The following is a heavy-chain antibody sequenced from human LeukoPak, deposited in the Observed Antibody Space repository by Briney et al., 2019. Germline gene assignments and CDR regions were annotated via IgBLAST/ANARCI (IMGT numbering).Heavy chain of an antibody. Sequence: ASVTVSCKASGYTCTSYGISWVRQAPGQGLEWMGWISAYNGNTNYAQKLQGRVTMTTDTSTSTAYMELRSLRSDDTAVYYCARSGGIAARDGAFDIWGQGTMVTVSS. CDR2: ISAYNGNT. J-gene: IGHJ3*02. D-gene: IGHD6-6*01. V-gene: IGHV1-18*01. CDR3: ARSGGIAARDGAFDI. CDR1: GYTCTSYG.